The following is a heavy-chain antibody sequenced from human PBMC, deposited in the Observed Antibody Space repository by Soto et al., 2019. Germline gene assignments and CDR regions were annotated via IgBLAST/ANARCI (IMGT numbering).Heavy chain of an antibody. Sequence: GGSLRLSCAASGFTFSSYAMHWVRQAPGKRLEWVAVISYDGSNKYYADSVKGRFTISRDNSKNTLYLQMNSLRAEDTAVYYCARVSGWLQSFDYWGQGTLVTVSS. J-gene: IGHJ4*02. D-gene: IGHD5-12*01. CDR1: GFTFSSYA. CDR2: ISYDGSNK. CDR3: ARVSGWLQSFDY. V-gene: IGHV3-30-3*01.